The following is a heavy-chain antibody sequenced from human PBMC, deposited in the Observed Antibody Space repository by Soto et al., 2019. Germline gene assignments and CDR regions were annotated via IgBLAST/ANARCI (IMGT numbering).Heavy chain of an antibody. J-gene: IGHJ5*02. CDR2: ISSSSSTI. CDR1: DFTFSSYS. D-gene: IGHD5-12*01. Sequence: VQLVESGGDLVQPGGSLRLSCATSDFTFSSYSMNWVRQAPGKGLEWVSYISSSSSTIYYADSVKGRFTISRDNAKNSLYLQMNSLRDEDTAVYYCASHRRYSGYGWFDPWGQGTLVTVSS. V-gene: IGHV3-48*02. CDR3: ASHRRYSGYGWFDP.